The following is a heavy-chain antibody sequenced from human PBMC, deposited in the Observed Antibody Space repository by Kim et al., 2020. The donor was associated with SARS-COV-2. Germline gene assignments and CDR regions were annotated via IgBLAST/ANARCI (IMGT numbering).Heavy chain of an antibody. CDR3: ARNFDL. V-gene: IGHV3-74*01. CDR1: EFTFSNCW. J-gene: IGHJ2*01. Sequence: GGSLRLSCAASEFTFSNCWIHWVRQAPGKGLECVSRIKSDGSSAIYADSVKGRFTISRDNAKNTVYLQMNSLRVEDTAIYYCARNFDLWGRGTLVTVSS. CDR2: IKSDGSSA.